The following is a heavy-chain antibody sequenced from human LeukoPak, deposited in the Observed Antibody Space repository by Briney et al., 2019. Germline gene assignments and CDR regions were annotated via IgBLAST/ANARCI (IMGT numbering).Heavy chain of an antibody. CDR3: LGYYSGSPN. CDR1: GFTFSYNW. D-gene: IGHD3-10*01. J-gene: IGHJ4*02. CDR2: ISSDGRTT. V-gene: IGHV3-74*01. Sequence: PGGSLRLSCAASGFTFSYNWMHWVRQAPGKGLVWVSRISSDGRTTHYADSVKGRFTISRDRAKNTLFLQMNDLRAEDTAVYYCLGYYSGSPNWGQGTLVTVSS.